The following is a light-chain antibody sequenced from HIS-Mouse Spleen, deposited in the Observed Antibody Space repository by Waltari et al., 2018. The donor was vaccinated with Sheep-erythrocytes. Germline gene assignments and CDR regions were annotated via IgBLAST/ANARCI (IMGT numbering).Light chain of an antibody. CDR2: DVS. CDR1: SSDVGGYNY. V-gene: IGLV2-11*01. Sequence: QSALTQPRSVSGSPGQSVTISCTGTSSDVGGYNYVSWYQQHTGKAPKLMIYDVSKRPSGVPDRFSGSKSGNTASLTISGLQAADEADYYCCSYAGSYNHVFATGTKVTVL. CDR3: CSYAGSYNHV. J-gene: IGLJ1*01.